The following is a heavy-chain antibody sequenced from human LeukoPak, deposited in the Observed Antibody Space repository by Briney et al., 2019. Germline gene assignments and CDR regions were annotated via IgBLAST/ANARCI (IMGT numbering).Heavy chain of an antibody. CDR3: ARSVTYYYDSSGYSDWFDP. J-gene: IGHJ5*02. Sequence: SETLSLTCTVSGGPISSYYWSWIRQPPGKGLEWIGYIYYSGSTNYNPSLKSRVTISVDTSKNQFSLKLSSVTAADTAVYYCARSVTYYYDSSGYSDWFDPWGQGTLVTVSS. CDR2: IYYSGST. CDR1: GGPISSYY. V-gene: IGHV4-59*01. D-gene: IGHD3-22*01.